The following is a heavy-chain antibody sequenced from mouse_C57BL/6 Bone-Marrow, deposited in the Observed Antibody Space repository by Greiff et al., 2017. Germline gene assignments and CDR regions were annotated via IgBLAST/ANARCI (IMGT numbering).Heavy chain of an antibody. J-gene: IGHJ2*01. Sequence: QVQLKQSGAELARPGASVKLSCKASGYTFTSYGISWVKQRTGQGLEWIGEIYPRSGNTYYNEKFKGKATLTADKSSSTAYMELRSLTSEDSAVYFCARRSSFSNCDKTNWGQGTTLTVSS. CDR3: ARRSSFSNCDKTN. CDR2: IYPRSGNT. D-gene: IGHD4-1*01. V-gene: IGHV1-81*01. CDR1: GYTFTSYG.